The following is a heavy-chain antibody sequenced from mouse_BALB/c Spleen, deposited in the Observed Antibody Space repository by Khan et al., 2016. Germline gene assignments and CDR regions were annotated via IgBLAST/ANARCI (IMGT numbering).Heavy chain of an antibody. CDR3: ARSYYGYGFAD. D-gene: IGHD1-2*01. V-gene: IGHV1-54*01. J-gene: IGHJ3*01. Sequence: QVQLQQSGAELVRPGTSVKVSCKASGYAFTNYLIEWIKQRPGQGLEWIGVINPGSGGTNYNEKFKDMATLTAAKSSSTAYMQLSSLTSDDSAVYFCARSYYGYGFADWGQGTLVTVSA. CDR2: INPGSGGT. CDR1: GYAFTNYL.